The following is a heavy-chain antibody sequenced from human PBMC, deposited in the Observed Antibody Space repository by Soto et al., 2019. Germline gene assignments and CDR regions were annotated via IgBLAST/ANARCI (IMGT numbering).Heavy chain of an antibody. V-gene: IGHV1-18*01. J-gene: IGHJ2*01. CDR3: ARDRCDYDILTGYYYNWYFDL. CDR1: GYTFTSYG. Sequence: QVQLVQSGAEVKKPGASVKVSCKASGYTFTSYGISWVRQAPGQGLEWMGWISAYNGNTNYAQKLQGRVTMTTDTSTSTAYMELRSLRSDDTAVYYCARDRCDYDILTGYYYNWYFDLWGRATLVTVSS. CDR2: ISAYNGNT. D-gene: IGHD3-9*01.